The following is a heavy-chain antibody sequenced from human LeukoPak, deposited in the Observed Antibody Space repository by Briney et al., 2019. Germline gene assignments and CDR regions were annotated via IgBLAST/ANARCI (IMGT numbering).Heavy chain of an antibody. Sequence: GASVKVSCKASGYTFTSYAMNWVRQAPGQGLEWMGWINTNTGNPTYAQGFTGRFVFSLDTSVSTAYLQISSLKAEDTAVYYCARDCRELSFWGMDYYYYYGMDVWGQGTTVTVSS. CDR3: ARDCRELSFWGMDYYYYYGMDV. D-gene: IGHD3-10*01. V-gene: IGHV7-4-1*02. CDR1: GYTFTSYA. CDR2: INTNTGNP. J-gene: IGHJ6*02.